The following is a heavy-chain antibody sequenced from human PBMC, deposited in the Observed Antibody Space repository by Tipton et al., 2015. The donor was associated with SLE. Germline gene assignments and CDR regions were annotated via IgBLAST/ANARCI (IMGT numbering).Heavy chain of an antibody. J-gene: IGHJ4*02. D-gene: IGHD4/OR15-4a*01. CDR2: IYDSGST. Sequence: TLSLTCTVSGASISSGGYYWSWIRQYPGKGLEWIGYIYDSGSTYYNPALKSRVTISVDTSKNQFSLRLISATAADTAVYYCARDSEVLGSDYWGQGTLVTVSS. CDR3: ARDSEVLGSDY. CDR1: GASISSGGYY. V-gene: IGHV4-31*03.